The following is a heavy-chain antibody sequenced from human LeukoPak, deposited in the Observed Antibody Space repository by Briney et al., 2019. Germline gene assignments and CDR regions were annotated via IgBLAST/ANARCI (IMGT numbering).Heavy chain of an antibody. CDR2: ISYDGSNK. CDR3: AKTADFFSGSGGSYEIDY. J-gene: IGHJ4*02. Sequence: PGGSLRLSCAGSGFTFSSYGMHWVRQAPGKGLEWVAVISYDGSNKYCADSVKGRFTISRDNSKNTLYLQMNSLRAEDTAVYYCAKTADFFSGSGGSYEIDYWGQGTLVTVSS. D-gene: IGHD2-15*01. CDR1: GFTFSSYG. V-gene: IGHV3-30*18.